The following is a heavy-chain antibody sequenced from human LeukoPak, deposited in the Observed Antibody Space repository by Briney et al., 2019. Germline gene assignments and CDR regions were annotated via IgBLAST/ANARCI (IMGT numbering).Heavy chain of an antibody. CDR2: INHSGST. J-gene: IGHJ4*02. D-gene: IGHD5-18*01. Sequence: SETLSLTCTVSGNSLGDYYWSWIRQPPGKGREWVGEINHSGSTNYNPSLKSRVTLSVHTSKNQFSLKLSSVTAADTAVYYCARGRKYTSGYRVTELGSGYSDYWGQGTLVTVSS. CDR1: GNSLGDYY. V-gene: IGHV4-34*01. CDR3: ARGRKYTSGYRVTELGSGYSDY.